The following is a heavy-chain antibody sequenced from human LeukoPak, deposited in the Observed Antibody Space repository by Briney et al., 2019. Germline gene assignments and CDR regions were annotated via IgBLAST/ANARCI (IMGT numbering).Heavy chain of an antibody. D-gene: IGHD1-26*01. J-gene: IGHJ4*02. CDR3: ASIVGATFDY. Sequence: PGGSLRLSCAASGFTFSSYSMNWVRQAPGKGLEWVSSISSSSSYIYYADSVKGRSTISRDNAKNSLYLQMNSLRAEDTAVYYCASIVGATFDYWGQGTLVTVSS. V-gene: IGHV3-21*01. CDR2: ISSSSSYI. CDR1: GFTFSSYS.